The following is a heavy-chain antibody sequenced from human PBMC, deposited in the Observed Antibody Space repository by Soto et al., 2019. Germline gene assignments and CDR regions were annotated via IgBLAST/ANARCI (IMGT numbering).Heavy chain of an antibody. CDR3: ARDSVGISSPGVY. D-gene: IGHD1-26*01. J-gene: IGHJ4*02. Sequence: PSETLSLTCTVSGGSINGYYWTWIRQPAGKGLEWIGRIYTSGTTSYNPSLKSRVTMSLDTSKNQFSLGLTSVTAADTAVYYCARDSVGISSPGVYWGRGTLVTVSS. V-gene: IGHV4-4*07. CDR2: IYTSGTT. CDR1: GGSINGYY.